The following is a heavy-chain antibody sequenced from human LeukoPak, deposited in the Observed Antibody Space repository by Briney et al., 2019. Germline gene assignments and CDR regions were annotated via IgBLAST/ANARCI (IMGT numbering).Heavy chain of an antibody. CDR1: GFTFSSYA. J-gene: IGHJ6*03. Sequence: PGGSLRLSCAASGFTFSSYAMSWVRQAPGKGLEWVSAISGSGGSTYYADSVKGRFTISRDNAKNSLYLQMNSLRAEDTAVYYCARERDGTGTTGGISYYYYYMDVWGKGTTVTVSS. D-gene: IGHD1-7*01. V-gene: IGHV3-23*01. CDR3: ARERDGTGTTGGISYYYYYMDV. CDR2: ISGSGGST.